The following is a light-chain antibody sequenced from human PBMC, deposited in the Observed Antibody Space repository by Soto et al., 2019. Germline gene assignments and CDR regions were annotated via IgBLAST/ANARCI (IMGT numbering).Light chain of an antibody. CDR1: QSFSSY. CDR2: DAS. J-gene: IGKJ5*01. CDR3: QQRSNWPPIT. V-gene: IGKV3-11*01. Sequence: EIVLTQSPATLSLSPGERATLSCRASQSFSSYLAWYQQKPGQAPRLLLYDASNRATGIPARFSGSGSGTDFTLTISSLEPEDFAVYYCQQRSNWPPITFGQGTRLEIK.